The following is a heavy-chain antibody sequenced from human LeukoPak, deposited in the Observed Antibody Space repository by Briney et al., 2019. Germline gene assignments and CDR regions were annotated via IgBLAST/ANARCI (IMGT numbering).Heavy chain of an antibody. J-gene: IGHJ4*02. D-gene: IGHD6-19*01. CDR1: EFSVGSNY. V-gene: IGHV3-66*01. CDR3: ARTIAVAGYFDY. CDR2: IYSGGST. Sequence: GALRLSCAASEFSVGSNYMTWVRQAPGKGLEWVSLIYSGGSTYYADSVKGRFTISRDNSKNTLYLQMNSLRAEDTAVYYCARTIAVAGYFDYWGQGTLVTVSS.